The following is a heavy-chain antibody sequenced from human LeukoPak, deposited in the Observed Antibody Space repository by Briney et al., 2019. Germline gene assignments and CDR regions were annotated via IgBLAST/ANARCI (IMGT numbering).Heavy chain of an antibody. D-gene: IGHD5-24*01. CDR3: ARGEMATIEDAFDI. V-gene: IGHV4-4*02. Sequence: SETLSLTCAVSGGSISSSNWWSWVRQPPGKGLEWIGYIFFSGSTDYNPSLKSRVTMSLDTSKSQFSLRLSSVTAADTAVYYCARGEMATIEDAFDIWGQGTMVTVSS. CDR1: GGSISSSNW. CDR2: IFFSGST. J-gene: IGHJ3*02.